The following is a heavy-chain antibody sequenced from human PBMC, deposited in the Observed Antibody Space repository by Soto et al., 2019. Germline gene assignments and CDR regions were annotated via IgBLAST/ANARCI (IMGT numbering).Heavy chain of an antibody. CDR2: IYHSGST. D-gene: IGHD2-21*01. CDR1: GVSISSGGYS. V-gene: IGHV4-30-2*01. Sequence: SETLSLXCAVSGVSISSGGYSWSWIRQPPGKGLEWIGCIYHSGSTYYNPSLKSRVTISVDRSKNQFSLKLSSVTAADTAVYYCARGNVVAIDYWGQGTLVTVSS. CDR3: ARGNVVAIDY. J-gene: IGHJ4*02.